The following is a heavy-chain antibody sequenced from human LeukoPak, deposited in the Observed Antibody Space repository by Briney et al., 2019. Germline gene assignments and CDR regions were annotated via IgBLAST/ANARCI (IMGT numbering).Heavy chain of an antibody. CDR2: ISGSGGST. CDR1: GFTFSSYA. J-gene: IGHJ6*02. V-gene: IGHV3-23*01. D-gene: IGHD3-9*01. CDR3: AKGPDILTGYSTIYGMDV. Sequence: GGSLRLSCAASGFTFSSYAMSWVPQAPGKGLEWVSAISGSGGSTYYADSVKGRFTISRDNSKNTLYLQMNSLRAEDTAVYYCAKGPDILTGYSTIYGMDVWGQGTTVTVSS.